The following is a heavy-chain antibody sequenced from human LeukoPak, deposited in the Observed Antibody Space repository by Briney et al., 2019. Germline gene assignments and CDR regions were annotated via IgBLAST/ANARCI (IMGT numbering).Heavy chain of an antibody. D-gene: IGHD6-19*01. J-gene: IGHJ6*02. Sequence: GGSLRLSCAASGFTFSSYGMHWVRQAPGKGLEWVAVIWYDGSNKYYADSVKGRFTISRDNSKNTLYLQMNSLRAEDTAVYYCARGSSGWSAGYYYGMDVWGQGTTVTVSS. CDR2: IWYDGSNK. CDR3: ARGSSGWSAGYYYGMDV. CDR1: GFTFSSYG. V-gene: IGHV3-33*01.